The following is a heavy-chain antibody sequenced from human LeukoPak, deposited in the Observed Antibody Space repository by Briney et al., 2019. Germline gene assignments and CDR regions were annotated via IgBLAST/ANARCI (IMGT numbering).Heavy chain of an antibody. D-gene: IGHD1-7*01. J-gene: IGHJ4*02. V-gene: IGHV3-30*18. CDR3: AKGELY. CDR2: ISYDGSNK. CDR1: GFTFSSYG. Sequence: GGSLRLSCAASGFTFSSYGMHGVRQAPGKGREWVAGISYDGSNKYYADSVKGRFTISRDNSKNTLYWQMNRWRAEDTVGYNCAKGELYWGQGTLVTVSS.